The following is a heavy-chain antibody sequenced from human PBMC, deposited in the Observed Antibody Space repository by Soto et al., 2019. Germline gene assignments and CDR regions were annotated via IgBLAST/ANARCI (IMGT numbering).Heavy chain of an antibody. J-gene: IGHJ6*04. V-gene: IGHV5-10-1*01. CDR2: IDRSGAYT. CDR3: ARRGWLLSAYYSDMDV. Sequence: GEALKISCKGSAYIFTTYVIIWVRQMPGKGLEGMGRIDRSGAYTNYSPSFQGHTTISADESISTAYVQWSSLKAADTARSYWARRGWLLSAYYSDMDVCDKRTTVTVSS. CDR1: AYIFTTYV. D-gene: IGHD3-3*01.